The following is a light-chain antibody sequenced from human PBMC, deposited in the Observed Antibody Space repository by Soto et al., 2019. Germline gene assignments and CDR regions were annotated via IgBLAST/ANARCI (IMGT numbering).Light chain of an antibody. V-gene: IGKV1-9*01. CDR1: QGIGSY. Sequence: DIQLTQSPSFLSASVGDRVTIICRASQGIGSYLAWYQQKPGKAPKLLIYAASTLRSGVPSRFSGSGSGTEFTLTISSLQPEDFATYYCQQVHTYPWTFGQGTKVEIE. CDR2: AAS. J-gene: IGKJ1*01. CDR3: QQVHTYPWT.